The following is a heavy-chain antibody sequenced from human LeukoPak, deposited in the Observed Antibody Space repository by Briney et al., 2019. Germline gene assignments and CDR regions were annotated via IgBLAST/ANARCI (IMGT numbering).Heavy chain of an antibody. Sequence: GGSLRLSCAVSGFTFSSYWMHGVRQAPGKGLAWVSRINSDGSGTIYADSVKGRFTISRDNAKNTLFLQMNSLRAEDTAVYYCARVYGGYGDYYFDYWGQGTLVTVSS. CDR2: INSDGSGT. CDR3: ARVYGGYGDYYFDY. CDR1: GFTFSSYW. D-gene: IGHD4-17*01. V-gene: IGHV3-74*01. J-gene: IGHJ4*02.